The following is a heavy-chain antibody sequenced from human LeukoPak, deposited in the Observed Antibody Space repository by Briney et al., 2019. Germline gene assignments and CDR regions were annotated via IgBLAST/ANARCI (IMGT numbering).Heavy chain of an antibody. CDR2: VIPIFGTA. CDR1: GGTFSSYA. D-gene: IGHD6-13*01. Sequence: GASVKLTCAASGGTFSSYAIRWVRQPPPRERVWMGGVIPIFGTANYAQKFQGRVTITADESTNTAYMELSSLRSEDTAVYYCARDRQPGIAGKEYYFDYWGQGTLVTVSS. J-gene: IGHJ4*02. V-gene: IGHV1-69*13. CDR3: ARDRQPGIAGKEYYFDY.